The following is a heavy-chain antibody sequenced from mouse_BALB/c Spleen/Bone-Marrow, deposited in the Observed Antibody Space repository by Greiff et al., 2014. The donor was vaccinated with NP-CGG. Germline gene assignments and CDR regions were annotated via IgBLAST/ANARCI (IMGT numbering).Heavy chain of an antibody. J-gene: IGHJ4*01. CDR3: ARHERGYPYALDY. V-gene: IGHV2-6-2*01. Sequence: VQRVESGPDLVAPSQSLSITCTVSGFSLTTFGVHWVRQPPGKGLEWLVVIWSDGSTTYNSTLKPRLSISKDNSKSQVFLQRNSLHTDDTAMYYCARHERGYPYALDYWGQGTSVTVSS. CDR2: IWSDGST. D-gene: IGHD5-1-1*01. CDR1: GFSLTTFG.